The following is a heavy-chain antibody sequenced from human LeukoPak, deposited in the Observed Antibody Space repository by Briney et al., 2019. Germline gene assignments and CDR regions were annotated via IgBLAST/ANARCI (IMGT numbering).Heavy chain of an antibody. V-gene: IGHV3-9*01. CDR2: ISGTSGSI. D-gene: IGHD2-15*01. J-gene: IGHJ6*02. Sequence: GGSLRLSCAASGFTFDDYAMHWVRQASEKGLEWVSGISGTSGSIGYADSVKGRFTISRDNAKNSLYLQMNSLRAEDTALYYCAKDLGYCSGGSCYGDDYYYYGMDVWGQGTTVTVSS. CDR3: AKDLGYCSGGSCYGDDYYYYGMDV. CDR1: GFTFDDYA.